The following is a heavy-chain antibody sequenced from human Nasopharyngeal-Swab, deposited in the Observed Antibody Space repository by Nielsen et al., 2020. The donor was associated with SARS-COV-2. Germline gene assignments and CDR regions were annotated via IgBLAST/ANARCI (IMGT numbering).Heavy chain of an antibody. CDR1: GFTFSSYA. J-gene: IGHJ4*02. CDR3: ARHQGSSGCFFFDF. Sequence: GESLKISCAASGFTFSSYAMSWVRQAPAKGLEWVSAISTGAVSTFYAASVKGRFTITRDDSRTTLYLQMNSLRAEDTAVYYCARHQGSSGCFFFDFWGQGTLVTVSS. CDR2: ISTGAVST. V-gene: IGHV3-23*01. D-gene: IGHD6-19*01.